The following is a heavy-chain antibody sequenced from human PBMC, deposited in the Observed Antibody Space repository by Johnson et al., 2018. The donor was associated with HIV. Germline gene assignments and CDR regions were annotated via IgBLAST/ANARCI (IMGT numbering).Heavy chain of an antibody. CDR1: GFTFDDYG. Sequence: VQLVESGGGVVQPGRSLRLSCAASGFTFDDYGMSWVRQAPGKGLEWVSVIYSGGSTYYADSVKGRFTISRDNSKNTLYLQMNSLRAEDTAVYYCARGWRGITMIDTFDIWGQGTMVSVSS. CDR2: IYSGGST. CDR3: ARGWRGITMIDTFDI. J-gene: IGHJ3*02. V-gene: IGHV3-66*01. D-gene: IGHD3-22*01.